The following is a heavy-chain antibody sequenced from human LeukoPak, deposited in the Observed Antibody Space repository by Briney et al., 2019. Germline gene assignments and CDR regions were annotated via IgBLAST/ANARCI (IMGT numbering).Heavy chain of an antibody. CDR1: GGSISGYY. V-gene: IGHV4-4*07. Sequence: SETLSLTCTVSGGSISGYYWSWIRQPAGKGLEWIGRIYTSGNTNYTPSLKSRVTMSVDTSKNQYSLKLSSVTAADTAVYYCARDRSYDTRIVDFWGQGTLVTVSS. J-gene: IGHJ4*02. CDR3: ARDRSYDTRIVDF. D-gene: IGHD3-22*01. CDR2: IYTSGNT.